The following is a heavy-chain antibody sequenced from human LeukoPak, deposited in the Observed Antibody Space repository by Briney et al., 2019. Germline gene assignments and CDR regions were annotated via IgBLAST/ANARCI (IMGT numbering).Heavy chain of an antibody. CDR3: ARDYKYAFGN. J-gene: IGHJ4*02. V-gene: IGHV3-48*01. CDR1: GFTFSDYS. Sequence: SGGSLRLSSAASGFTFSDYSMNWVRQAPGKGLEWISYIGIDSGNTNYADSVKGRFTISGDKAKNSLYLQMNRLRVENTAVYYCARDYKYAFGNWGQGTLVTVSS. CDR2: IGIDSGNT. D-gene: IGHD5-24*01.